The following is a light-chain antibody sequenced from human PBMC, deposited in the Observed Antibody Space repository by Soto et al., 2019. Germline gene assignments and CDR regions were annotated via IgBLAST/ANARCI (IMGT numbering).Light chain of an antibody. J-gene: IGLJ2*01. Sequence: QSVLTQPPSVSGAPGQRVTISCTGSSSNIGAGYDVHWYQQLPGRAPKLLIYGNTNRPSGVPDRLSGSKSGTSASLAITGLQAEDEADYYCLSFDSSLSVVFGGGTKLT. V-gene: IGLV1-40*01. CDR2: GNT. CDR3: LSFDSSLSVV. CDR1: SSNIGAGYD.